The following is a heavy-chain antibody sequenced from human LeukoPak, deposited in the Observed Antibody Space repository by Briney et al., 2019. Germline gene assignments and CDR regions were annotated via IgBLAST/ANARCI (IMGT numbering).Heavy chain of an antibody. CDR1: GYTFTNYY. D-gene: IGHD3-16*01. Sequence: ASVKVSCKTSGYTFTNYYIHWVRRAPGQGLEWMGIINPSGGSTSYTQKFQGRVTMTTDTSTSTVYMDLSSLRSEDTAVYYCARGSTALLTNDAFDLGSQGTMVTVSS. CDR3: ARGSTALLTNDAFDL. J-gene: IGHJ3*01. CDR2: INPSGGST. V-gene: IGHV1-46*01.